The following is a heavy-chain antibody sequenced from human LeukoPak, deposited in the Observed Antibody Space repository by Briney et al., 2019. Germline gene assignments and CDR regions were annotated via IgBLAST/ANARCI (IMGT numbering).Heavy chain of an antibody. J-gene: IGHJ4*02. V-gene: IGHV1-69*06. D-gene: IGHD6-6*01. CDR3: ARGESSSSGSKRFDY. Sequence: GASVKVSCKASGGTFSSYAISWVRQAPGQGLEWMGGIIPIFGTANYAQKFQGRVTITADKPKSTAYMELSRLSSEDTAVYYCARGESSSSGSKRFDYWGQGTLVTVSS. CDR2: IIPIFGTA. CDR1: GGTFSSYA.